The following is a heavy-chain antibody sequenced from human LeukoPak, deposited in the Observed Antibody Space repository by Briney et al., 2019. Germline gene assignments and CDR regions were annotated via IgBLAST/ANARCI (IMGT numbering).Heavy chain of an antibody. J-gene: IGHJ4*02. CDR2: ISYDGSNK. CDR3: ARVSSIAVAAPGY. V-gene: IGHV3-30*03. D-gene: IGHD6-19*01. Sequence: PGGSLRLSCAASGFTFSSYGMHWVRQGPGKGLEGVAVISYDGSNKYYADSVKGRFTISRDNSKNTLYLQMNSLRAEDTAVYYCARVSSIAVAAPGYWGQGTLVTVSS. CDR1: GFTFSSYG.